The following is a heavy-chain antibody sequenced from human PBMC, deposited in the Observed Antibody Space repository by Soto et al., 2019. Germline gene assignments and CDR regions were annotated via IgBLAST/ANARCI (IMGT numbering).Heavy chain of an antibody. CDR3: ARPRYSGDDPDALEL. Sequence: QVQLVESGGAVVQPGTSLRLSCTASGFTFSSYRMHWVRQAPGKGLEWVAIIWYDGSHKFYVDSVKGRFAVSRDNSKNTVYLQMNSLTGEDTAVYYCARPRYSGDDPDALELWGRGTLVTISS. D-gene: IGHD5-12*01. V-gene: IGHV3-33*01. CDR1: GFTFSSYR. J-gene: IGHJ3*01. CDR2: IWYDGSHK.